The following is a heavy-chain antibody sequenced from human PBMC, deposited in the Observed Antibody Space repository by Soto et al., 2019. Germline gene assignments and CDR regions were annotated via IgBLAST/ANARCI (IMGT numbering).Heavy chain of an antibody. Sequence: SETLSLTCTFSGGPISSYYWSWIRQPPGKGLEWIGHIYYSGSTNYNPSLKSRVTISVDTSKNQFSLTLSSVTAADTAVYYCARCIAAAGSCLVEPWGQGNLVTVSS. J-gene: IGHJ5*02. CDR3: ARCIAAAGSCLVEP. CDR1: GGPISSYY. D-gene: IGHD6-13*01. V-gene: IGHV4-59*08. CDR2: IYYSGST.